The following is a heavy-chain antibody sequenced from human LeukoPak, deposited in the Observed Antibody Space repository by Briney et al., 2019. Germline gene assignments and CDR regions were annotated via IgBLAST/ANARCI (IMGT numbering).Heavy chain of an antibody. CDR1: GFTLSNYA. D-gene: IGHD3-10*02. CDR2: ISYDGNNK. Sequence: GGSLRLSCAASGFTLSNYAMHWVRQAPGKGLEWVTVISYDGNNKYYADSVKGRCTISRDTSKNTLFLQMSSLAVEDTAVYYCTTFVALRAFDVWGQGTMVTVS. CDR3: TTFVALRAFDV. V-gene: IGHV3-30*14. J-gene: IGHJ3*01.